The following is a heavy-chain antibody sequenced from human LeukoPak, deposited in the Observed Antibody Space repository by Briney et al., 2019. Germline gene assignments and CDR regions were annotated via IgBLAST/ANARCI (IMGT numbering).Heavy chain of an antibody. CDR2: ISSSSSYI. J-gene: IGHJ5*02. D-gene: IGHD4-23*01. V-gene: IGHV3-21*01. CDR1: GFTFSSYS. CDR3: ARAYGGNQDDWFDP. Sequence: GGSLRLSCAASGFTFSSYSMNWVRQAPGKGLEWVSSISSSSSYIYYADSVKGRFTISRDNAKNSLYLQMNSLRAEDTAVYYCARAYGGNQDDWFDPWGQGTLVTVSS.